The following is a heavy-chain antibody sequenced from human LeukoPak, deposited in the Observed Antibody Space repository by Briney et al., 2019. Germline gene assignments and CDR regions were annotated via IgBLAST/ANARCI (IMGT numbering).Heavy chain of an antibody. Sequence: SETLSLTCAVYGGSFSGYYWSWIRQPPGKGLEWIGEINHSGSTNYNPSLKSRVTISVDTSKNQFSLKLSSVTAADTAVYYCAREFFYWGQGTLVTVSS. J-gene: IGHJ4*02. D-gene: IGHD3-3*01. V-gene: IGHV4-34*01. CDR3: AREFFY. CDR1: GGSFSGYY. CDR2: INHSGST.